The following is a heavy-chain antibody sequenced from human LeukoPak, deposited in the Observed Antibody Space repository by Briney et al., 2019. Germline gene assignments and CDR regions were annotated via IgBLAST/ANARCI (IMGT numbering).Heavy chain of an antibody. D-gene: IGHD2-2*02. Sequence: GGSLRLSCVASGFTFTTYWMTWVRQAPGKGLEWVAVIWYDGSNKYYADSVKGRFTISRDSSKNTPYLQMNSLRAEDTAVYYCARDRCSSTSCYNTPNWFDPWGQGTLVTVSS. CDR2: IWYDGSNK. J-gene: IGHJ5*02. CDR3: ARDRCSSTSCYNTPNWFDP. CDR1: GFTFTTYW. V-gene: IGHV3-33*08.